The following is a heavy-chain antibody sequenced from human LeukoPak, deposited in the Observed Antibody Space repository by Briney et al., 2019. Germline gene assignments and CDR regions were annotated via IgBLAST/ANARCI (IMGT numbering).Heavy chain of an antibody. V-gene: IGHV4-34*01. CDR3: ASPKYSSGWNDAFDI. D-gene: IGHD6-19*01. J-gene: IGHJ3*02. Sequence: SETLSLTCAVYGGSFSGYYWSWIRQPPGKGLEWIGEINHSGSTNYNPSLKSRVTISVDKSKNQFSLKLSSVTAADTAAYYCASPKYSSGWNDAFDIWGQGTMVTVSS. CDR1: GGSFSGYY. CDR2: INHSGST.